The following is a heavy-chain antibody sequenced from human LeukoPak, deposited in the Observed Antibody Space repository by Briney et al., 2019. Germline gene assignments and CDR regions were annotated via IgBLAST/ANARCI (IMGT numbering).Heavy chain of an antibody. J-gene: IGHJ4*02. CDR2: MYYSGRT. CDR1: GGSISRSSYY. D-gene: IGHD2-2*01. Sequence: SETLSLTCTVSGGSISRSSYYWGWIRQPPGQGLEWIGSMYYSGRTHYNPSLMSRLTITVNTSKNQFSLKLSSVTAADTAVYNCARVSSCITTSCFDLDHWGQGTLVTVSS. CDR3: ARVSSCITTSCFDLDH. V-gene: IGHV4-39*07.